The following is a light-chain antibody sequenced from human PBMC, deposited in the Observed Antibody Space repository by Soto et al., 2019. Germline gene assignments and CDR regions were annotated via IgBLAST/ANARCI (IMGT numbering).Light chain of an antibody. CDR2: EVT. Sequence: QSALTQPPSASGSPGQSVTISCTGTSSDFGGYNYVSWYQQHPGKAPKLVIYEVTKWPSGVPDRFSGSKSGNTASLTVSGLQAEDEADYYCSSYVGSMVFGGGTKLTVL. J-gene: IGLJ2*01. V-gene: IGLV2-8*01. CDR3: SSYVGSMV. CDR1: SSDFGGYNY.